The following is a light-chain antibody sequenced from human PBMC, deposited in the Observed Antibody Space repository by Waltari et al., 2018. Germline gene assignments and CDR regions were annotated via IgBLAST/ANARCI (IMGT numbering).Light chain of an antibody. Sequence: DIVMTQSPLSLPVTPGEPASISCRPSQSLLNSDGYNYLDWYLLKPGQSPRLLIYLSSNRDAGVPYRCSGSGSGTDFTLKSSRVEAEDVGVYYCMQALQSPRTFGGGTKVEIK. J-gene: IGKJ4*01. CDR1: QSLLNSDGYNY. CDR2: LSS. CDR3: MQALQSPRT. V-gene: IGKV2-28*01.